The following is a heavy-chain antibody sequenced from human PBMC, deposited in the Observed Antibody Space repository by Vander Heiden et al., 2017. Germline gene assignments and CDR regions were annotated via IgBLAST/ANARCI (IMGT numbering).Heavy chain of an antibody. CDR1: GFTFDDYD. CDR2: ISWNSGSI. V-gene: IGHV3-9*01. J-gene: IGHJ6*02. CDR3: AKDSGAGYYYGMDV. Sequence: EVQLVESGGGLVQPGRSLRLSCAASGFTFDDYDMHWVRQAPGKGLEWVSGISWNSGSIGYADAVKGRFTISRDNAKNSLYLQMNSMRAEDTALYYFAKDSGAGYYYGMDVWGQGTTVTVSS.